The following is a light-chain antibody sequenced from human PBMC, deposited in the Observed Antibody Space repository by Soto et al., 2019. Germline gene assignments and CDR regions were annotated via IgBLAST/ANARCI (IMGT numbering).Light chain of an antibody. CDR2: EVT. V-gene: IGLV2-14*01. CDR1: RDDIGAYDY. Sequence: LTQPASVSGSPGQSITISCAGTRDDIGAYDYVSWYQQHPGNAPKLLVYEVTSRPSGVSDRFSGSKSGNTASLTISGLQAEDEADYYCNSYTNSSAVVFGGGTKVTVL. J-gene: IGLJ2*01. CDR3: NSYTNSSAVV.